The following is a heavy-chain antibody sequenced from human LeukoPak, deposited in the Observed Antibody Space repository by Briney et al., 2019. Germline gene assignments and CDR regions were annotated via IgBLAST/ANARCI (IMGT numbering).Heavy chain of an antibody. CDR1: GFSFGSNG. Sequence: GGSLRLSCAASGFSFGSNGMHWVRQAPGKGLEWVAFTHYDGSKKYYADSVKGRFTISRDDSKDTLYLQMNNLRAEDTAVYYCASYRIGYCSGDTCYADWFDPWGQGTLVTVSS. CDR3: ASYRIGYCSGDTCYADWFDP. V-gene: IGHV3-30*02. D-gene: IGHD2-15*01. CDR2: THYDGSKK. J-gene: IGHJ5*02.